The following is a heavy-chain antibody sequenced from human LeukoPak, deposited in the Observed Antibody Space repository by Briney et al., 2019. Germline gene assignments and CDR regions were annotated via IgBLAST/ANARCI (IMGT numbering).Heavy chain of an antibody. CDR1: GYTFTSYY. Sequence: ASVKVSCKASGYTFTSYYMHWVRQAPGQGLEWMGIINPSGGSTSYAQKFQDRVTMTRDTSTSTVYMELSSLRSEDTAVYYCARDGIRGDGYNYVDDYWGQGTLVTVSS. CDR2: INPSGGST. J-gene: IGHJ4*02. V-gene: IGHV1-46*01. CDR3: ARDGIRGDGYNYVDDY. D-gene: IGHD5-24*01.